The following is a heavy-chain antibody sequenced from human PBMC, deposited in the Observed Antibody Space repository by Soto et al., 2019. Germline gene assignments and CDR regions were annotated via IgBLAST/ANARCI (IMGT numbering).Heavy chain of an antibody. J-gene: IGHJ4*02. Sequence: SETLSLTCTVSGGSISSYYWSWIRQPPGKGLEWIGYTYYSGSTNYNPSLKSRVTISVDTSKNQFSLKLSSVTAADTAVYYCARQDGVFDSWGQGTLVTVSS. CDR3: ARQDGVFDS. CDR2: TYYSGST. D-gene: IGHD2-8*01. CDR1: GGSISSYY. V-gene: IGHV4-59*01.